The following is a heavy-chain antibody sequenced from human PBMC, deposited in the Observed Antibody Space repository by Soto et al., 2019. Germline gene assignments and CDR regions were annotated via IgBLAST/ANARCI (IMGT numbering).Heavy chain of an antibody. J-gene: IGHJ6*02. CDR3: ARDTGEASSWFYHYYGMDV. D-gene: IGHD6-13*01. V-gene: IGHV4-31*03. CDR1: GGSISSGGYY. CDR2: IYYSGST. Sequence: SETLSLTCTVSGGSISSGGYYWSWIRQHPGKGLEWIGYIYYSGSTYYNPSLKSRVTISVDTSKNQFSLKLSSVTAADTAVYYCARDTGEASSWFYHYYGMDVWGQGTTVTASS.